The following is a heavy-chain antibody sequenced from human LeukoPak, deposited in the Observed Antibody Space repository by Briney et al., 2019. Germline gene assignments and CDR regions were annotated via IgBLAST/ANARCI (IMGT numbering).Heavy chain of an antibody. Sequence: GASVKVSCRASGYTFTSYGFTWVRQAPGQGPEWMGWISAFDGNTNSAQKFQGRVTMTTDTSSSTAYMELRSLTSDDTALYYCARIGHDLYQTFDSWGHETLITVSS. V-gene: IGHV1-18*01. D-gene: IGHD2-2*01. CDR3: ARIGHDLYQTFDS. CDR2: ISAFDGNT. J-gene: IGHJ5*01. CDR1: GYTFTSYG.